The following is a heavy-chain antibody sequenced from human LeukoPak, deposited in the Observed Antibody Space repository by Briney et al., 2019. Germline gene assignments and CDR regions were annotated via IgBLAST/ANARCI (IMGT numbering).Heavy chain of an antibody. CDR1: GGSISSSNW. CDR3: ASTLGGYFDY. Sequence: SGTLSLTCSVSGGSISSSNWWSWVRPPPGKGLEWIGEIYHSGSTNYNPSLKSRVTISVDTSKNQFSLKLSSVTAADTAVYYCASTLGGYFDYWGQGTLVTVSS. V-gene: IGHV4-4*02. CDR2: IYHSGST. D-gene: IGHD3-16*01. J-gene: IGHJ4*02.